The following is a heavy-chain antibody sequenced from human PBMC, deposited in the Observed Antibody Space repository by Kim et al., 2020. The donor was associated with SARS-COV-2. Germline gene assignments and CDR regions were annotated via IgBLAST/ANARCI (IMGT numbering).Heavy chain of an antibody. J-gene: IGHJ2*01. CDR1: GVSLRSGCLY. Sequence: SETLSLTCTVSGVSLRSGCLYWAWIRQPPGKGLVWIVTAYYVGDTSYNAALKSRVTISVDTYQNQFPLKLVSGPAADTTVYYCGRHRGYSSACYF. CDR2: AYYVGDT. CDR3: GRHRGYSSACYF. D-gene: IGHD6-19*01. V-gene: IGHV4-39*01.